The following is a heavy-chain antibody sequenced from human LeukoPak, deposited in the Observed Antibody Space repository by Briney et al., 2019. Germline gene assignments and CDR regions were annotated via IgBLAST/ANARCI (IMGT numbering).Heavy chain of an antibody. CDR1: GYSFTSYW. CDR2: IYPGDSDT. J-gene: IGHJ4*02. V-gene: IGHV5-51*01. CDR3: ARRHPGVVPAAIEAYYFDY. D-gene: IGHD2-2*02. Sequence: GESLKISCKGPGYSFTSYWIGWVRQMPGKGLEWMGIIYPGDSDTRYSPSFQGQVTISADKSISTAYLQWSSLKASDTAMYYCARRHPGVVPAAIEAYYFDYWGQGTLVTVSS.